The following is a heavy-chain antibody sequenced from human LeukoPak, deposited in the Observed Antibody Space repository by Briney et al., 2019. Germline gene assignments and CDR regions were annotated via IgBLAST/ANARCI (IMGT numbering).Heavy chain of an antibody. V-gene: IGHV4-34*01. Sequence: SETLSLTCAVSGGSFSGYYWSWIRQPPGKGLEWIGEINHSGSTNYNPSLKSRVTISVDTSKNQFSLKLSSVTAADTAVYYCASLPIAAAGTWTYYFDYWGQGTLVTVSS. CDR3: ASLPIAAAGTWTYYFDY. CDR1: GGSFSGYY. CDR2: INHSGST. J-gene: IGHJ4*02. D-gene: IGHD6-13*01.